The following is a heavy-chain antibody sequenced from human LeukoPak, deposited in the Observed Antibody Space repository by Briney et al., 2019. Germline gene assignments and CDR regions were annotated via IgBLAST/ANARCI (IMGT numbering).Heavy chain of an antibody. CDR3: LKAAGNLLYDY. V-gene: IGHV3-64D*06. Sequence: GGSLRLSCVASEFTFSSHAMNWVRQAPGKGLEFVSAINTNGGNTYYADSVKGRFTISRDNSKNTVYLQMSSLRAEDTAVYYCLKAAGNLLYDYWGQGTLVTVSS. D-gene: IGHD2-2*02. CDR1: EFTFSSHA. J-gene: IGHJ4*02. CDR2: INTNGGNT.